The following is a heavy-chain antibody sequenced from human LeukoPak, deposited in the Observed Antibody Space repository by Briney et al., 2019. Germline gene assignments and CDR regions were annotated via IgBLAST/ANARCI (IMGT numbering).Heavy chain of an antibody. D-gene: IGHD3-22*01. CDR1: GYTFTSYY. J-gene: IGHJ5*02. CDR3: ARGASYDRGTDWFDP. Sequence: ASVKVSCKASGYTFTSYYMHWVRQAPGQGLEWMGIINPSGGSTSYAQKFQGRVTITTDESTSTAYMELSSLSSEDTAVYYCARGASYDRGTDWFDPWGQGTLVTVSS. CDR2: INPSGGST. V-gene: IGHV1-46*01.